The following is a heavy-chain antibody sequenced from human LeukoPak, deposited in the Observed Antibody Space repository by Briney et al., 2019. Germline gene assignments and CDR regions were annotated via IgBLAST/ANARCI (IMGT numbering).Heavy chain of an antibody. Sequence: HSETLSLTCAVYGGSFSGYYWSWIRQPPGKGLEWIGEINHSGSTNYNPSLKSRVTISVDTSKDQLSLKLSSVTAADTAVYYCVRGRYSSGWFKDKNWFDPWGQGIPVTVSS. J-gene: IGHJ5*02. CDR3: VRGRYSSGWFKDKNWFDP. D-gene: IGHD6-19*01. CDR1: GGSFSGYY. V-gene: IGHV4-34*01. CDR2: INHSGST.